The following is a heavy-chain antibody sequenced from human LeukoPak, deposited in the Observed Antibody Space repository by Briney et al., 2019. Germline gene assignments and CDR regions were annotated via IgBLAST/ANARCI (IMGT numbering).Heavy chain of an antibody. CDR2: ISAYNGKT. Sequence: GASVKVTRKASGYSFVSYGMSWVRQAPGQGLEWMGWISAYNGKTNYPQKFQGRVTMTTDTSTNTGYMELRSLRFDDTAVYYCARVRDTGYDENDFWGQGTLVTVSS. V-gene: IGHV1-18*01. CDR1: GYSFVSYG. CDR3: ARVRDTGYDENDF. J-gene: IGHJ4*02. D-gene: IGHD5-12*01.